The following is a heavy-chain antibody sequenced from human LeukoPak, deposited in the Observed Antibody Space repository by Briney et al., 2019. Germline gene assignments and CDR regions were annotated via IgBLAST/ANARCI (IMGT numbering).Heavy chain of an antibody. J-gene: IGHJ6*02. D-gene: IGHD6-13*01. CDR1: GGSISSYY. CDR3: ARAPPYSSSSFYYYYYYGMDV. Sequence: SGTLSLTCTVSGGSISSYYWSWIRQPPGKGLEWIGYIYYSGSTNYNPSLKSRVTISVDTSKNQFSLKLSSVTAADTAVYYCARAPPYSSSSFYYYYYYGMDVWGQGTTVTVSS. V-gene: IGHV4-59*01. CDR2: IYYSGST.